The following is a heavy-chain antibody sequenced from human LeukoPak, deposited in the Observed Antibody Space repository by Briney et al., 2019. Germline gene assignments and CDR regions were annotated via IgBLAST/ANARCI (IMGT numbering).Heavy chain of an antibody. CDR3: ARDLQYQLPGMDV. J-gene: IGHJ6*04. CDR2: ISSSSSYI. D-gene: IGHD2-2*01. Sequence: GGSLRLSCAASGFTFSSNSMNWVRQAPGKGLEWVSSISSSSSYIYYADSVKGRFTISRDNAKNSLYLQMNSLRAEDTAVYYCARDLQYQLPGMDVWGKGTTVTVSS. V-gene: IGHV3-21*01. CDR1: GFTFSSNS.